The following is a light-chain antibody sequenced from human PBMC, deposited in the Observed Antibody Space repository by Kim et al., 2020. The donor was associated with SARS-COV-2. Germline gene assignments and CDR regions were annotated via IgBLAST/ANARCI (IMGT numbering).Light chain of an antibody. CDR3: QSYDRSLRGFV. CDR1: SSNIGAGYD. CDR2: GQN. V-gene: IGLV1-40*01. Sequence: QRVTISGTGSSSNIGAGYDVHWYQQLLGSAPNLLLYGQNNRPSGVPDRFSGSKSDTSASLAITGLQAEDEADYYCQSYDRSLRGFVFGTGTKVTVL. J-gene: IGLJ1*01.